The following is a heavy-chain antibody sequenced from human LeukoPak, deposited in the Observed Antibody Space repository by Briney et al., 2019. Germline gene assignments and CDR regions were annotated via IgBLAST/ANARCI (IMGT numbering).Heavy chain of an antibody. D-gene: IGHD6-13*01. Sequence: SETLSLTCTVSGGSISSYYWSWIRQPPGKGLEWIGYIYYSGSTNYNPSLKSRVTISVDTSKNQFSLTLSSVTAADTAVYYCARVMRAAAGSRWYFDLWGRGTLVTVSS. CDR1: GGSISSYY. CDR3: ARVMRAAAGSRWYFDL. V-gene: IGHV4-59*01. CDR2: IYYSGST. J-gene: IGHJ2*01.